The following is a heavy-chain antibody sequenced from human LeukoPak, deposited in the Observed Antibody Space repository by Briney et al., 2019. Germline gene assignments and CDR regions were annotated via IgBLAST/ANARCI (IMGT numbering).Heavy chain of an antibody. V-gene: IGHV4-4*07. CDR1: GVSVNTYY. CDR3: ARCEGSGVEGY. D-gene: IGHD3-10*01. CDR2: ISTTGNT. Sequence: SSETLSLTCTVSGVSVNTYYWSWIRQPAGKGLEWIGRISTTGNTNYNPSLKSRVTMSKDTSKNQFSLRLTSVTAADTALYYCARCEGSGVEGYWGQGTLVTVSS. J-gene: IGHJ4*02.